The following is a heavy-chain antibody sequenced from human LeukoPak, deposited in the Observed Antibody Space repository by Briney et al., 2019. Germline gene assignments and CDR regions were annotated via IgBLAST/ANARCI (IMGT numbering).Heavy chain of an antibody. J-gene: IGHJ4*02. CDR1: GFTFSSYS. D-gene: IGHD3-22*01. CDR3: ARSGSSYDGSQSWFDY. Sequence: GGSLRLSCAASGFTFSSYSMNWVRQAPGKGLEWISYISSGSSTIYYADSVKGRFTISRDNAKNSLYLHLSSLRAEDTAVYYCARSGSSYDGSQSWFDYWGQGTLVTVSS. V-gene: IGHV3-48*01. CDR2: ISSGSSTI.